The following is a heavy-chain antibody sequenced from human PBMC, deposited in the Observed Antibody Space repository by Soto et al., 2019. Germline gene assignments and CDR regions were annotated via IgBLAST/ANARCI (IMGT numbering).Heavy chain of an antibody. CDR2: IYYSGST. Sequence: SETLSLTCTVSGGSISSSSYYWGWIRQPPGKGLEWIGSIYYSGSTYYNPSLKSRVTISVDTSKNQFSLKLSSVTAADTAVYYCASQLRFLEWLPPSGYWGQGTLVTVSS. CDR1: GGSISSSSYY. J-gene: IGHJ4*02. D-gene: IGHD3-3*01. CDR3: ASQLRFLEWLPPSGY. V-gene: IGHV4-39*01.